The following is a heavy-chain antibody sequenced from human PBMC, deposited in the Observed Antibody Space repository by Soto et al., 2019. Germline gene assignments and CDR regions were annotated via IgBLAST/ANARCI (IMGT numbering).Heavy chain of an antibody. CDR1: GFTFGSYS. CDR3: AKGGEYWYFDL. J-gene: IGHJ2*01. D-gene: IGHD3-10*01. Sequence: EMQLLDSGGGLVQPGGSLRPSCAASGFTFGSYSISWIRQPPGKGLEWVATISGSGESTYYADSVKGRFTISRDNSKNTLYLQMNSLRAEDTAVYHCAKGGEYWYFDLWGRGTLVTVSS. V-gene: IGHV3-23*01. CDR2: ISGSGEST.